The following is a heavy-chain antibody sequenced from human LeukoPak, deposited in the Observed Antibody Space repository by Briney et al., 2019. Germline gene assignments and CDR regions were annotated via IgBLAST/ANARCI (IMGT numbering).Heavy chain of an antibody. CDR2: IIPIFGTA. V-gene: IGHV1-69*05. CDR1: GGTFSSYA. J-gene: IGHJ4*02. CDR3: ATWAGGAGPQYYFDY. D-gene: IGHD3/OR15-3a*01. Sequence: RASVKVSCKASGGTFSSYAISWVRQAPGQGLEWIGGIIPIFGTANYAQKFQGRVTITTDESTSTAYMELSSLRSEDTAVYYCATWAGGAGPQYYFDYWGQGTLVTVSS.